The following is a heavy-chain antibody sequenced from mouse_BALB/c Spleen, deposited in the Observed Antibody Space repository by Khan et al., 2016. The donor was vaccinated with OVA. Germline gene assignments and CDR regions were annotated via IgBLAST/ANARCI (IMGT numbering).Heavy chain of an antibody. D-gene: IGHD2-3*01. CDR3: TRGVYEGKSLFAY. CDR1: GYTFTSYW. V-gene: IGHV1S22*01. J-gene: IGHJ3*01. Sequence: LQQPGSELVRPGASVKLSCKASGYTFTSYWMHWVKQRHGQGLEWIGNIYPGSGRTNYDEMFKSKGTLNVDTSSSTAYMHLSSLTSEYSSVYYCTRGVYEGKSLFAYWGQGTLVTASA. CDR2: IYPGSGRT.